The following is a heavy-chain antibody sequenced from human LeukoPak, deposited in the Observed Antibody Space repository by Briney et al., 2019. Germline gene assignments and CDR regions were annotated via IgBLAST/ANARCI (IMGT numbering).Heavy chain of an antibody. CDR2: VKGKTDGGTT. J-gene: IGHJ5*02. Sequence: GGSLRLSCAASGFSFSGAWMSWVRQAPGKGLGWVGRVKGKTDGGTTDYAAPVRGRFTISRDDSKNTLYLQMNSLKTEDTAVYYCSTANNGYFSWGRGTLVTVSS. D-gene: IGHD5-24*01. CDR1: GFSFSGAW. CDR3: STANNGYFS. V-gene: IGHV3-15*01.